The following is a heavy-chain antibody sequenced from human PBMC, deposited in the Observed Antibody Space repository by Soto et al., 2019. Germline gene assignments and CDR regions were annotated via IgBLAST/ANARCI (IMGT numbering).Heavy chain of an antibody. CDR1: GGTFSSYT. CDR3: AREAVVVNRYFDY. Sequence: GASVKVSCKASGGTFSSYTISWVRQAPGQGLEWMGRIIPILGIANYAQKFQGRVTITADKSTSTAYMELSSLRSEDTAVYYCAREAVVVNRYFDYWGQGTLVTVSS. CDR2: IIPILGIA. J-gene: IGHJ4*02. D-gene: IGHD3-22*01. V-gene: IGHV1-69*04.